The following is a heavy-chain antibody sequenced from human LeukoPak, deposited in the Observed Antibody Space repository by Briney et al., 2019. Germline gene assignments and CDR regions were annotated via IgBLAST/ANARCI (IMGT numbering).Heavy chain of an antibody. CDR1: GGSFSGYY. D-gene: IGHD2-2*01. CDR3: ARHRGYCSSTSCFHFDY. Sequence: SETLSLTCAVYGGSFSGYYWGLIRQPPGKGLEWIGSIYYSGSTYNNPSLKSRVTISVDTSKNQFSLKLSSVTAADTAVYYCARHRGYCSSTSCFHFDYWGQGTLVTFSS. J-gene: IGHJ4*02. V-gene: IGHV4-39*01. CDR2: IYYSGST.